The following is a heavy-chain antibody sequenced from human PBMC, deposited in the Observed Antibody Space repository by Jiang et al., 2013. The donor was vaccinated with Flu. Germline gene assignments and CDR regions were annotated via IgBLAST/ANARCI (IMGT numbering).Heavy chain of an antibody. J-gene: IGHJ4*02. D-gene: IGHD3-22*01. CDR2: INPNSGAT. Sequence: SGAEVKKPGASVKVSCKASGYTFTGYNIHWVRQAPGQGLEWMGWINPNSGATTFAEKFHGRVTLTSDTSTNTAYMELGSLRSDDTAIYYCARDLEITMILVIRDYYFDYWGQGTLVTVSS. V-gene: IGHV1-2*02. CDR1: GYTFTGYN. CDR3: ARDLEITMILVIRDYYFDY.